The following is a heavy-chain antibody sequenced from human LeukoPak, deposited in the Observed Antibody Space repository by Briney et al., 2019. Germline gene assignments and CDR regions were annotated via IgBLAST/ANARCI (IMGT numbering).Heavy chain of an antibody. J-gene: IGHJ6*02. D-gene: IGHD1-14*01. CDR2: FYYSGST. Sequence: PSETLSLTCTVSGGSVSSGSYYWSWIRQPPGKGLEWIGYFYYSGSTNYNPSLKSRVTISMDTSKNQFSLRLNSVTAADTAVYYCARDTGFRHGYYYYGMDVWGQGTTVTVSS. CDR3: ARDTGFRHGYYYYGMDV. V-gene: IGHV4-61*01. CDR1: GGSVSSGSYY.